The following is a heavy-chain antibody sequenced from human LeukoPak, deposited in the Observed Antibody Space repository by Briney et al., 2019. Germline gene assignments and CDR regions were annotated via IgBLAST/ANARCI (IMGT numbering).Heavy chain of an antibody. CDR3: AKAGYDFWSGYYDPFDY. V-gene: IGHV3-23*01. CDR1: GFTFSSYA. Sequence: GGSLRFSCAASGFTFSSYAMSWVRQAPGKGLEWVSAISGSGGSTYYADSVKGRFTISRAKNTLYLQMNSLRAEDTAVYYCAKAGYDFWSGYYDPFDYWGQGTLVTVSS. CDR2: ISGSGGST. J-gene: IGHJ4*02. D-gene: IGHD3-3*01.